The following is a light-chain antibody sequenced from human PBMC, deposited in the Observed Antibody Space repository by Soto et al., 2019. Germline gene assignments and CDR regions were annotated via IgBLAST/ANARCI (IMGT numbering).Light chain of an antibody. V-gene: IGLV3-21*02. CDR2: DDA. CDR1: NIGSER. Sequence: SYELTQPPSVSVAPGQTARITCGGNNIGSERVHWYQQKPGQAPVLVVCDDADRPSGIPERFSGSNSGNTATLTISSVEAGDEADYYCQVWDSSSDHYGFGTGTKVTVL. J-gene: IGLJ1*01. CDR3: QVWDSSSDHYG.